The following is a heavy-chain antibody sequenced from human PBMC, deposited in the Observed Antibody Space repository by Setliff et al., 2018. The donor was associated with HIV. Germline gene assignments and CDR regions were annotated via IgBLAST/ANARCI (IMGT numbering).Heavy chain of an antibody. Sequence: PGGSLRLSCAASGFTFNNFAMNWVRQAPGKGLEWISYISSSSSTIYYADSVKGRFTISRDNAKNSVYLDMDSLRADDTAVYYCARGPPSGTTRRNNWFDPWGQGTLVTVSS. J-gene: IGHJ5*02. CDR1: GFTFNNFA. CDR2: ISSSSSTI. CDR3: ARGPPSGTTRRNNWFDP. D-gene: IGHD1-1*01. V-gene: IGHV3-48*01.